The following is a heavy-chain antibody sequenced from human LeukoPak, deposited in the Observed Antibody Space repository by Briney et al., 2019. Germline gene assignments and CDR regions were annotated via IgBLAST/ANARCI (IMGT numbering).Heavy chain of an antibody. J-gene: IGHJ4*02. CDR1: GYTFTSYG. Sequence: ASVKVSCKASGYTFTSYGISWVRQAPGQGLEWMGWISAYNGNTNYAQKLQGRVTMTTGTSTSTAYMELRSLRSDDTAVYYCAGGSSSLNPLLYWGQGTLVTVSS. D-gene: IGHD6-6*01. CDR3: AGGSSSLNPLLY. V-gene: IGHV1-18*01. CDR2: ISAYNGNT.